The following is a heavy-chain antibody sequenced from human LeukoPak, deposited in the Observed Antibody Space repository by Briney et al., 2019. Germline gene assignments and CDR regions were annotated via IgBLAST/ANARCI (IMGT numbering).Heavy chain of an antibody. D-gene: IGHD3-10*01. V-gene: IGHV3-73*01. CDR2: IRSKANSYAT. CDR3: TRHSDMVRGVIISDY. Sequence: PGGSLRLSCAASGFTFSGSAMDWVRQASGKGLEWVGRIRSKANSYATAYAASVKGRFTISRDDSKNTAYLQMNSLKTEDTAVYYCTRHSDMVRGVIISDYWGQGTLVTVSS. J-gene: IGHJ4*02. CDR1: GFTFSGSA.